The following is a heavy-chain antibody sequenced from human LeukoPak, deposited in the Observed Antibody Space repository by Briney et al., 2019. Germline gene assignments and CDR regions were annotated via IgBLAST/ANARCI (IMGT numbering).Heavy chain of an antibody. Sequence: SETLSLTCAVSGGSISSGGYSWSWIRQPPGKGLEWIGYIYHSGSTYYNPSLKSRVTISVDRSKNQFSLKLSSVTAADTAAYYCARVAVTTLGHYYYGMDVWGQGTTVTVSS. CDR2: IYHSGST. D-gene: IGHD4-17*01. V-gene: IGHV4-30-2*01. CDR1: GGSISSGGYS. CDR3: ARVAVTTLGHYYYGMDV. J-gene: IGHJ6*02.